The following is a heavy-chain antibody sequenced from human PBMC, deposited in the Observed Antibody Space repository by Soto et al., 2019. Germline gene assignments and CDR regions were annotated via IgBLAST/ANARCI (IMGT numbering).Heavy chain of an antibody. J-gene: IGHJ6*02. Sequence: QVQLVQSGAEVKKPGSSVKVSCKASGGTFSSYAISWVRQAPGQGLEWMGGIIPISDTTNYAQKFQGRVTITPDESTSTAYMELSSRRSEDTAVYYCARSQGSSTSLEIYYYYYYGMDVWGPGTRVTVSS. CDR2: IIPISDTT. V-gene: IGHV1-69*01. D-gene: IGHD2-2*01. CDR1: GGTFSSYA. CDR3: ARSQGSSTSLEIYYYYYYGMDV.